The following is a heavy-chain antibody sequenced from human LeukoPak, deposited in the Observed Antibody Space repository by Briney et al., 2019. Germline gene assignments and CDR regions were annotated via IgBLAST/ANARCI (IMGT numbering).Heavy chain of an antibody. J-gene: IGHJ4*02. Sequence: ASVKVSCKASGYDFNGYYIHWVRQAPGQGLEWMGWINTNTGNPTYAQGFTGRFVFSLDTSVSTAYLQISSLKAEDTAVYYCARAAPYDSSGYYYVIIDYWGQGTLVTVSS. V-gene: IGHV7-4-1*02. CDR3: ARAAPYDSSGYYYVIIDY. D-gene: IGHD3-22*01. CDR1: GYDFNGYY. CDR2: INTNTGNP.